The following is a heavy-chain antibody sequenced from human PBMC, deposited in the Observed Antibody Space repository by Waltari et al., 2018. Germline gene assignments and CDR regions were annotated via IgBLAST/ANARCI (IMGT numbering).Heavy chain of an antibody. CDR3: ACGFGNDGVYLAY. J-gene: IGHJ4*02. V-gene: IGHV3-7*03. Sequence: EVQLVESGGGLVQPGGSLRVPCAASGFTFRNDWMRWVRQPPGKGLGWVANIEPDGGEKNYVDSVKGRFTISRDNSMNTLFLQMNSLRAEDTAVYYCACGFGNDGVYLAYWGQGALVTVSS. CDR1: GFTFRNDW. D-gene: IGHD2-8*02. CDR2: IEPDGGEK.